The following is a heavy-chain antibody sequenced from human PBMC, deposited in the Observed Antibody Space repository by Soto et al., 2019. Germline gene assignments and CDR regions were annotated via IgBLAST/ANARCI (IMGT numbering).Heavy chain of an antibody. V-gene: IGHV4-59*08. CDR2: VYYSGSA. CDR1: GDSISSHY. J-gene: IGHJ4*02. Sequence: PSETLSLSYTVSGDSISSHYWGWIRQPPGKGLEWIGSVYYSGSANYNPSLKSRVTISLDTSKNQFSLKLNSVTAADTAVYFCARRPSGSYGQVDYWGQGTLVTVSS. CDR3: ARRPSGSYGQVDY. D-gene: IGHD1-26*01.